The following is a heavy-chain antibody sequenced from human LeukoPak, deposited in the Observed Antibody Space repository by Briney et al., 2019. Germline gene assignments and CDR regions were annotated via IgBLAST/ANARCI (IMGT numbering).Heavy chain of an antibody. J-gene: IGHJ6*03. D-gene: IGHD3-3*01. CDR2: ISGSGGST. V-gene: IGHV3-23*01. CDR1: GFTFSSYA. Sequence: PGGSLRLSCAASGFTFSSYAMSWVRQAPGRGLEWVSAISGSGGSTYYADSVKGRFTISRDNSKNTLYLQMNSLRAEDTAVYYCARVKWGDYDFWSGYLDPYYYYMDVWGNGTTVTVSS. CDR3: ARVKWGDYDFWSGYLDPYYYYMDV.